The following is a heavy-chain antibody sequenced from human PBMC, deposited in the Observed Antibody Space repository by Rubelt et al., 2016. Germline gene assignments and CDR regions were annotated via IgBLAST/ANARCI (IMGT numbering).Heavy chain of an antibody. CDR3: ATARYYYDSGGHSAFDI. CDR2: INHIGRT. CDR1: GGSFSNYY. D-gene: IGHD3-22*01. V-gene: IGHV4-34*01. J-gene: IGHJ3*02. Sequence: QVQLQQWGAGLLKPSETLSLSCAVFGGSFSNYYWSWIRQPPGKGLEWIGEINHIGRTNHNPSITSRVTISVDTSKKHFSLKLSSVTAADTAVYYCATARYYYDSGGHSAFDIWGQGTMVTVSS.